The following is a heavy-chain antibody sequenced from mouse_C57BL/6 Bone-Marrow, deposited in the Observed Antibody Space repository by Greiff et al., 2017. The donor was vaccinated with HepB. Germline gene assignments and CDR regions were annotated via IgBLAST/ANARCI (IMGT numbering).Heavy chain of an antibody. J-gene: IGHJ2*01. D-gene: IGHD2-4*01. CDR2: IDPSDSYT. Sequence: QLQQPGAELVRPGTSVKLSCKASGYTFTSYWMHWVKQRPGQGLEWIGVIDPSDSYTNYNQKFKGKATLTVDTSSSTAYMQLSSLTSEDSAVYYCAREDYAPYYFDYWGQGTTLTVSS. V-gene: IGHV1-59*01. CDR3: AREDYAPYYFDY. CDR1: GYTFTSYW.